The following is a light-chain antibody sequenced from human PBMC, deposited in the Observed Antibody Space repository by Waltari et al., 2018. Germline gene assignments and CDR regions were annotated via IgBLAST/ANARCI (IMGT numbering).Light chain of an antibody. Sequence: DTVMTQTPLSLPITPGERASISCRSSQSLLHSNGNTYLHWYLQKPGQSPQLLIYGGSNRASGVPDRFSGSGSGTDFTLKITKVEAEDVGVYYCVQAITFPWTFGQGTKVEIK. J-gene: IGKJ1*01. CDR3: VQAITFPWT. V-gene: IGKV2-40*01. CDR1: QSLLHSNGNTY. CDR2: GGS.